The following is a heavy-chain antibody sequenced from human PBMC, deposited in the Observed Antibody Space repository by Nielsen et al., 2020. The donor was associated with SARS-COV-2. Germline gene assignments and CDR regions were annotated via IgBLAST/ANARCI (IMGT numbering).Heavy chain of an antibody. J-gene: IGHJ3*02. D-gene: IGHD6-13*01. Sequence: SETLSLTCAVYGGSFSGYYWSWIRQPPGKGLEWIGEINHSGSTNYNPSLKSRVTISVDTSKNQFSQKLSSVTAADTAVYYCARDDLAAAYDAFDIWGQGTMVTVSS. CDR3: ARDDLAAAYDAFDI. CDR2: INHSGST. V-gene: IGHV4-34*01. CDR1: GGSFSGYY.